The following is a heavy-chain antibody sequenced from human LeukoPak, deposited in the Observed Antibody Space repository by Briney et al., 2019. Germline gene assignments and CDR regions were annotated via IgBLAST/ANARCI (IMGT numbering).Heavy chain of an antibody. J-gene: IGHJ4*02. CDR1: GDAISSSGSY. D-gene: IGHD5/OR15-5a*01. V-gene: IGHV4-39*01. CDR3: AGLKRLRFGGY. Sequence: SETLSLTCTVSGDAISSSGSYWGWIRQPPGKGLEYIGNIYYSGSTYYNPSLKSRVTISVDTSKNQFSLRLSSVTAADTAVYYCAGLKRLRFGGYWGQGTLVTVSS. CDR2: IYYSGST.